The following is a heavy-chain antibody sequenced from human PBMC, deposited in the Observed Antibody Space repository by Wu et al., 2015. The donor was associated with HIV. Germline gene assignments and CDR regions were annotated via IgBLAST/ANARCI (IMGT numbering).Heavy chain of an antibody. D-gene: IGHD1-26*01. CDR3: ARGRILPDILGANEYFQH. CDR2: INPNSGGT. J-gene: IGHJ1*01. CDR1: GYTFTGYY. Sequence: QVHLVQSGAEVKKPGASVKVSCKASGYTFTGYYMHWVRQAPGQGLEWMGWINPNSGGTNFAQKFQGRVTMTRDTSISTAYMEVSRLRSDDTAVYYCARGRILPDILGANEYFQHWGQGTLVTVSS. V-gene: IGHV1-2*02.